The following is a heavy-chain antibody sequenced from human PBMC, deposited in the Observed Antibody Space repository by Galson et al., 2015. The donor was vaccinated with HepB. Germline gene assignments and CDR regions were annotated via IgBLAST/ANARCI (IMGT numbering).Heavy chain of an antibody. CDR1: GFSLSTSGVG. Sequence: PALVKPTQTLTLTCTFSGFSLSTSGVGVGWIRQPPGKALEWLALIYWDDDKRYSPSLKSRLTITKDTSKNQVVLTMTNMDPVDTATYYCAHTASITIFGVVISNWFDPWGQGTLVTVSS. CDR2: IYWDDDK. J-gene: IGHJ5*02. D-gene: IGHD3-3*01. V-gene: IGHV2-5*02. CDR3: AHTASITIFGVVISNWFDP.